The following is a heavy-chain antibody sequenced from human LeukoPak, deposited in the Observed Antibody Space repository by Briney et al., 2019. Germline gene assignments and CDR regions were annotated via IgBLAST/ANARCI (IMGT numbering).Heavy chain of an antibody. J-gene: IGHJ4*02. Sequence: SVKVSCKASGGTFSSYAISWVRQAPGQGLEWMGRIIPIFGIANYAQKFQGRVTITTDKSTSTAYMELSSLRSEDTAVYYCARDVDSGSYYGYYFDYWGQGTLVTVSS. CDR3: ARDVDSGSYYGYYFDY. CDR2: IIPIFGIA. D-gene: IGHD1-26*01. CDR1: GGTFSSYA. V-gene: IGHV1-69*04.